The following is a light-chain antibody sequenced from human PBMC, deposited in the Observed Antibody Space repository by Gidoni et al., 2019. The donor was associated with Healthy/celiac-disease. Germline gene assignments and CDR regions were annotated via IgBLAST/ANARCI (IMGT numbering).Light chain of an antibody. CDR1: QSVSSSY. J-gene: IGKJ2*01. Sequence: EIVLTQSPGTLSLSPGERASLSCRASQSVSSSYLAWYQQKPGQAPRLLIYGASNRATGIPDRFSGSGSVTDFTLTISRLDPEDFAVYHCQQYATSPKTFGQGTKLEI. CDR3: QQYATSPKT. V-gene: IGKV3-20*01. CDR2: GAS.